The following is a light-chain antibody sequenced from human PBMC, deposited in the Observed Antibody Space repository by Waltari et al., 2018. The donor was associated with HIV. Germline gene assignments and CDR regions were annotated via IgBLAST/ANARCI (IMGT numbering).Light chain of an antibody. CDR2: DAS. V-gene: IGKV3-15*01. Sequence: EIVMTQSPGTLSLSPGERATLSCRASQRVNTNLAWYQQKVGQAPRLIIYDASTGASGVPPRFSGSGSGTDFTLTISGLQSEDFAVHYCQQYHNWPYTFGQGTTLEIK. CDR1: QRVNTN. CDR3: QQYHNWPYT. J-gene: IGKJ2*01.